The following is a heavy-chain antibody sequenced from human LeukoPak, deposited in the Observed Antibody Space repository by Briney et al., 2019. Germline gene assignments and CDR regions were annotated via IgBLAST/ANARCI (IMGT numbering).Heavy chain of an antibody. V-gene: IGHV3-48*01. CDR3: ARGGVVGATVAYFDY. Sequence: GGSLRLSCAASGFTFSSYSMNWVRQAPGKGLEWVSYISSSSSTIYYADSVKGRFTISRDNAKNSLYLQMNSLRAEDTAVYYCARGGVVGATVAYFDYWGQGTLVTVSS. D-gene: IGHD1-26*01. CDR1: GFTFSSYS. J-gene: IGHJ4*02. CDR2: ISSSSSTI.